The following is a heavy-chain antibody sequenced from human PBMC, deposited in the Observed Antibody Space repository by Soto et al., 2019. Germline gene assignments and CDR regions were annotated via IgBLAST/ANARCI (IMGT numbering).Heavy chain of an antibody. J-gene: IGHJ3*02. CDR1: GYTFTGYY. D-gene: IGHD2-2*01. CDR2: INPNSGGT. V-gene: IGHV1-2*04. Sequence: GASVKVSCKASGYTFTGYYMHWVRQAPGQGLEWIGWINPNSGGTNYAQKFQGWVTMTRDTSIDTAYMELSRLKSDDTAVYYCARAHCSSTSCYPSQDALDIWGQGTMVTV. CDR3: ARAHCSSTSCYPSQDALDI.